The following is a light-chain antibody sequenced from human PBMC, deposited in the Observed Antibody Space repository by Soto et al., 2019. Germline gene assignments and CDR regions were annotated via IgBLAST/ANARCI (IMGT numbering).Light chain of an antibody. Sequence: DLQMTQSPSTLSASVGDRVTITCRASQSISSWLAWYQQKPGKAPKLLIYDASSLESGVPSRFSGSGSGTEFTLTISSLRPDDFATYYCQQYNSYWTFGPGTKVDI. CDR3: QQYNSYWT. CDR1: QSISSW. J-gene: IGKJ3*01. CDR2: DAS. V-gene: IGKV1-5*01.